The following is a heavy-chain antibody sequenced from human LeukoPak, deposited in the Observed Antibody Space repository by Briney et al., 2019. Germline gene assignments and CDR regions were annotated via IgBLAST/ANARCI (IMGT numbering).Heavy chain of an antibody. CDR2: ISYDGSNT. CDR1: GFTFSSYG. CDR3: SVNMGSGYRFDY. D-gene: IGHD3-22*01. J-gene: IGHJ4*02. V-gene: IGHV3-30*03. Sequence: PGGSLRLSCAASGFTFSSYGMSWVRQAPGKGLEWVATISYDGSNTYYADSLKGRFTISRDISKNTLYLQMNSLRAEDTAVYYCSVNMGSGYRFDYWGQGTLVTVSS.